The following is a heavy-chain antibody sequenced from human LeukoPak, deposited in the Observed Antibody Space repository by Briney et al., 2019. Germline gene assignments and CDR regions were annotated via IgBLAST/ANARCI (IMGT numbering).Heavy chain of an antibody. D-gene: IGHD3-10*01. V-gene: IGHV3-21*01. Sequence: GGSLRLSCAASGFTFSTYALNWVRRAPGEGLEWVSTITSDSAYIYYADSVKGRFTISRDNAKNSLYLQMNSLRAEDTAVYYCARDPAMVRDKLDYWGQGTLVTVSS. CDR2: ITSDSAYI. J-gene: IGHJ4*02. CDR1: GFTFSTYA. CDR3: ARDPAMVRDKLDY.